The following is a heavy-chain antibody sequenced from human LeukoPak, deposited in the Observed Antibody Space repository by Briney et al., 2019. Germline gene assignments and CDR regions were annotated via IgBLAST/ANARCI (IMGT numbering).Heavy chain of an antibody. Sequence: PAGSLRLSCAASGFTSDDYVMHWVRQAPGKGLEWVSLISGDGGSTYYADSVKGRFTISRDNSKNSLYLQMNSLRIEDTALYYCVKDIRKWGAFDYWGQGTLVTVSS. J-gene: IGHJ4*02. D-gene: IGHD1-26*01. CDR3: VKDIRKWGAFDY. V-gene: IGHV3-43*02. CDR1: GFTSDDYV. CDR2: ISGDGGST.